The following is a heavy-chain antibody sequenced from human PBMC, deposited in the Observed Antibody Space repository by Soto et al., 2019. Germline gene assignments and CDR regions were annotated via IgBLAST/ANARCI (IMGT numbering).Heavy chain of an antibody. Sequence: SETLSLTCTVSGGSISSGGYYWSWIRQHPGKGLEWIGYIYYSGSTYYNPSLKSRVTISVDTSKNQFSLKLSSVTAADTAVYYCARDSPYCSSTSCYFGAFDIWGQGTMVTVSS. V-gene: IGHV4-31*03. CDR3: ARDSPYCSSTSCYFGAFDI. CDR1: GGSISSGGYY. J-gene: IGHJ3*02. D-gene: IGHD2-2*01. CDR2: IYYSGST.